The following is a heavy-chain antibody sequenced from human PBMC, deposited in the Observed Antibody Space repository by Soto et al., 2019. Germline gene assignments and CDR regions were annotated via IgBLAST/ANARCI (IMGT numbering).Heavy chain of an antibody. CDR3: GRDLHIAAADY. CDR2: IKGDGRAS. Sequence: GGSLRLSCTASGFTFSGYWIHWVRQAPGKGLAWVSRIKGDGRASNYADSVQGRFTISRDNAKNTVYLQMDSLRADDTAVYYCGRDLHIAAADYWGQGTLVTVSS. CDR1: GFTFSGYW. D-gene: IGHD6-13*01. V-gene: IGHV3-74*01. J-gene: IGHJ4*02.